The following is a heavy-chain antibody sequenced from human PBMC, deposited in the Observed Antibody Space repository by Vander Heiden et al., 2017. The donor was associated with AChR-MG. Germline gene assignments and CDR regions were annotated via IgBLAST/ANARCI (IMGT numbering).Heavy chain of an antibody. CDR3: ARDGIPRGYFDWLLGAFDI. J-gene: IGHJ3*02. V-gene: IGHV3-30-3*01. CDR1: GFTFSSYA. CDR2: ISYDGSNK. Sequence: QVQLVESGGGVVQPGRSLRPSCAASGFTFSSYALHWVRQAPGKGLEWVAVISYDGSNKYYADSVKGRFTISRDNSKNTLYLQMNSLRAEDTAVYYCARDGIPRGYFDWLLGAFDIWGQGTMVTVSS. D-gene: IGHD3-9*01.